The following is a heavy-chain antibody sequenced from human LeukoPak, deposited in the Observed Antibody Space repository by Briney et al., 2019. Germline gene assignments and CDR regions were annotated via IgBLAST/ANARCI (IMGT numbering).Heavy chain of an antibody. CDR2: INTVGRIT. V-gene: IGHV3-74*01. CDR1: AFTFTTNW. CDR3: ARTLADAFDV. Sequence: PGGSLRHSSAAPAFTFTTNWMHWVSQAPGKGLVCVSHINTVGRITRYAGSVRGRFTISRDNAKTTRYRQMYRLRDEDTVVYYCARTLADAFDVWGEGTRVSVSS. J-gene: IGHJ3*01. D-gene: IGHD3-16*01.